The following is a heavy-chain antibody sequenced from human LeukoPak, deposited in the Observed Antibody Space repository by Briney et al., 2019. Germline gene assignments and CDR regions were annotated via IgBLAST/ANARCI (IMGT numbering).Heavy chain of an antibody. Sequence: PGGPLNLPGPASGFPFRSYWSHWFRKAPGKGLVWFSRINSDGSSTSYADSVKGRFTISRDNAKNTLYLQMNSLRAEDTAVYYCATGQGHGMDVWGQGTTVTVSS. CDR1: GFPFRSYW. CDR3: ATGQGHGMDV. CDR2: INSDGSST. V-gene: IGHV3-74*01. J-gene: IGHJ6*02. D-gene: IGHD1-14*01.